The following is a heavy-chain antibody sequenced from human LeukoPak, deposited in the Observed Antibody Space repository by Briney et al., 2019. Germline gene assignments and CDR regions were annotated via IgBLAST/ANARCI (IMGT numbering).Heavy chain of an antibody. Sequence: ASVKVSCKASGYNFNNYGVSWVRQAPGQGLEWMGWISAKTGNTNYAQKVQGRGTMTTDTSTTTAYMELRSLGSDDTAVYYCARGSYPYSHGMDVWGQGTTVTVSS. J-gene: IGHJ6*02. D-gene: IGHD1-26*01. CDR1: GYNFNNYG. CDR2: ISAKTGNT. CDR3: ARGSYPYSHGMDV. V-gene: IGHV1-18*01.